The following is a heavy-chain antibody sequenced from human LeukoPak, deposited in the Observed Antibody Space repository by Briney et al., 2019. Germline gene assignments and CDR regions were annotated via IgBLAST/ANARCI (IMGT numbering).Heavy chain of an antibody. CDR3: ARAGCSGGSCYGRWDWFDP. D-gene: IGHD2-15*01. J-gene: IGHJ5*02. Sequence: GRSLRLSCAASGFTFSSYAMHWVRQTPGKGLEWVSVIYSGGSTYYADSVKGRFTISRDNSKNTLYLQMNSLRAEDTAVYYCARAGCSGGSCYGRWDWFDPWGQGTLVTVSS. CDR2: IYSGGST. V-gene: IGHV3-53*01. CDR1: GFTFSSYA.